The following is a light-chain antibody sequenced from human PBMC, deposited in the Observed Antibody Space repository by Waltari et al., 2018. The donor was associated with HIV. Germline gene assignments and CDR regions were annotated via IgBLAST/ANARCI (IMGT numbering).Light chain of an antibody. CDR2: YDT. CDR3: QVWDSASDHVL. V-gene: IGLV3-21*04. Sequence: SSLLTQTPSVSVAPGKTAIITCGGNNIERKSVHWYQQKPGQAPVLVIYYDTDRPSGIPERFSGSNSGNTATLTISRVGDGDEADYYCQVWDSASDHVLFGGGTRLTVL. J-gene: IGLJ3*02. CDR1: NIERKS.